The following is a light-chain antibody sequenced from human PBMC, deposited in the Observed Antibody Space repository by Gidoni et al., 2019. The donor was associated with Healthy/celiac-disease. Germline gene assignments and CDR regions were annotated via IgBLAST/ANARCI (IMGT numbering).Light chain of an antibody. CDR2: AAS. V-gene: IGKV1-39*01. J-gene: IGKJ2*01. CDR1: QSISSY. CDR3: QQSYSTRPYT. Sequence: DIQMTQSPSSLSASVGDRVTIPCRASQSISSYLNWYQQKPGKAPKLLIYAASSLQSGVPSRFSGCGSGTHFTLTISSLQPAEFATSYCQQSYSTRPYTFGPGTKLEIK.